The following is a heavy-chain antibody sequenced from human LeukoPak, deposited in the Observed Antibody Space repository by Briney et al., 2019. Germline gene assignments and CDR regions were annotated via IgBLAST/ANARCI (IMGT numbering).Heavy chain of an antibody. V-gene: IGHV3-23*01. J-gene: IGHJ4*02. CDR3: AKDISTRWYSSTPLPGDY. CDR2: ITGSGGNT. CDR1: GFTFSSYA. Sequence: GGSLRLSCAAYGFTFSSYAMSWVRQAPGKGLEWVSGITGSGGNTYYADPVKGRFTISRDNSKNTLYLQMSSLRAEDTAIYYCAKDISTRWYSSTPLPGDYWGQGTLVTVSS. D-gene: IGHD6-13*01.